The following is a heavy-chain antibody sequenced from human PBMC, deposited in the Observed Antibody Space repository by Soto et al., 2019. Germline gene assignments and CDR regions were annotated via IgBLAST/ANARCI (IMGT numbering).Heavy chain of an antibody. CDR2: IIPIFGTA. J-gene: IGHJ6*02. CDR3: ATRIKTTTRDLTYYYYYGMDV. V-gene: IGHV1-69*13. D-gene: IGHD4-17*01. Sequence: SVKVSCKASGGTFSSYAISWVRQAPGQALEWMGGIIPIFGTANYAQKFQGRVTTTADESTSTAYMELSSLRSEDTAVYYCATRIKTTTRDLTYYYYYGMDVWGQGTTVTVSS. CDR1: GGTFSSYA.